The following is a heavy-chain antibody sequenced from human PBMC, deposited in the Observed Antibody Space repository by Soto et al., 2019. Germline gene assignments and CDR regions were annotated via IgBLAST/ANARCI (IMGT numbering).Heavy chain of an antibody. D-gene: IGHD6-19*01. Sequence: GGSLRLSCAASGFTFSSYAMHWVRQAPGKGLEWVAVISYDGSNKYYADSVKGRFTISRDNSKNTLYLQMNSLRAEGTAVYYCAREMVAGPLVGRYYYYGMDVWGQGTTVTVSS. V-gene: IGHV3-30-3*01. CDR3: AREMVAGPLVGRYYYYGMDV. CDR1: GFTFSSYA. CDR2: ISYDGSNK. J-gene: IGHJ6*02.